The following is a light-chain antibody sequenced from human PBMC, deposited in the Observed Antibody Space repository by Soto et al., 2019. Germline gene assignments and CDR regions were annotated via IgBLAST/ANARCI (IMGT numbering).Light chain of an antibody. CDR2: AAS. V-gene: IGKV1-27*01. Sequence: DIQMTQSPSSLSASVGDRVTITCRASQGISNYLAWYQQKPGKVPKLLLYAASTLQSGVPSRFSGSGSGTDFTLTISGLQPEDVATYYWQKYNSSPRTFGPWTKVDIK. CDR3: QKYNSSPRT. J-gene: IGKJ3*01. CDR1: QGISNY.